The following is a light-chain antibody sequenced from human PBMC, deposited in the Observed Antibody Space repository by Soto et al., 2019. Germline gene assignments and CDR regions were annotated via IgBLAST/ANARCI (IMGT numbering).Light chain of an antibody. Sequence: DIQMTQSPSTLSASVGDRVTITCRASQSISSWLAWYQQKPGKAPKLLIYDASSLESGVPSRFSGSGSGTEFTLTISSLQPDDFATYYCQQYNSWLTFGGGTRWRSN. CDR2: DAS. V-gene: IGKV1-5*01. CDR1: QSISSW. CDR3: QQYNSWLT. J-gene: IGKJ4*01.